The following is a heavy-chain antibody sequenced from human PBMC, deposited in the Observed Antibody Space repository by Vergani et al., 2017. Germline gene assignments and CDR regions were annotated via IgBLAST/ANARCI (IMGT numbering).Heavy chain of an antibody. CDR1: GFTFSSYA. J-gene: IGHJ5*02. V-gene: IGHV3-23*03. CDR2: IYSGGSST. CDR3: AIGGYSGYVDNWFDP. D-gene: IGHD5-12*01. Sequence: EVQLLESGGGLVQPGGSLRLSCAASGFTFSSYAMSWVRQAPGKGLEWVSVIYSGGSSTYYADSVKGRFTISRDNSKNTLYLQMNSLRSDDTAVYYCAIGGYSGYVDNWFDPWGQGTLVTVSS.